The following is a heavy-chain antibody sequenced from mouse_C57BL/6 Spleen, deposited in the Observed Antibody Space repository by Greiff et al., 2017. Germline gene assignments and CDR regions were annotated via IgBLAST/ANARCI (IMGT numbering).Heavy chain of an antibody. J-gene: IGHJ1*03. D-gene: IGHD1-1*01. CDR3: ARGMYGSSYGYFDV. V-gene: IGHV3-1*01. CDR1: GYSITSGYD. Sequence: EVKLMESGPGMVKPSQSLSLTCTVTGYSITSGYDWHWIRHFPGNKLEWMGYISYSGSTNYNPSLKSRISITHDTSKNHFFLKLNSVTTEDTATYYCARGMYGSSYGYFDVWGTGTTVTVSS. CDR2: ISYSGST.